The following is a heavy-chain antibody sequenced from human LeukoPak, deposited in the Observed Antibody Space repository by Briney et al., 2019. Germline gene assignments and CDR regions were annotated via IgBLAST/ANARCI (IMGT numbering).Heavy chain of an antibody. D-gene: IGHD1-26*01. CDR2: INPKSGGT. J-gene: IGHJ4*02. V-gene: IGHV1-2*02. CDR3: ARGGSGNGVYFDY. CDR1: GYIFTDYY. Sequence: GASVKVSCKASGYIFTDYYLNWVRQAPGQGLEWMGWINPKSGGTNYAQKFQGGVIMTRDASINTAYMELTRLRSDDKAVYYCARGGSGNGVYFDYWGQGTLVTVSS.